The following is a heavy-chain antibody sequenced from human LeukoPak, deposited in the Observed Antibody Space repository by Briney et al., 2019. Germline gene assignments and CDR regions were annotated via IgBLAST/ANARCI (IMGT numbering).Heavy chain of an antibody. D-gene: IGHD6-13*01. CDR1: GGSFSGYY. CDR3: ARVAAAGTVVDY. J-gene: IGHJ4*02. CDR2: INHSGST. Sequence: SETPSLTCAVYGGSFSGYYWSWIRQPPGKGLEWIGEINHSGSTNYNPSLKSRVTISVDTSKNQFSLKLSSVTAADTAVYYCARVAAAGTVVDYWGQGTLVTVSS. V-gene: IGHV4-34*01.